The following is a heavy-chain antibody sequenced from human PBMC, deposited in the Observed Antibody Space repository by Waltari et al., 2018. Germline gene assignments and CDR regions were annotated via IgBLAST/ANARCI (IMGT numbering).Heavy chain of an antibody. J-gene: IGHJ3*02. D-gene: IGHD2-15*01. CDR1: GYTFTGYY. CDR2: INPNSGGT. CDR3: ARVGCSSGSCYPLRHAFDI. Sequence: QVQLVQSGAEVKKPGASVKVSCKASGYTFTGYYMHWVRQAPGQGLEWMGRINPNSGGTNYAQKFQGRVTMTRDTSISTAYMELSRLRSDDTAVYYCARVGCSSGSCYPLRHAFDIWGQGTMVTVSS. V-gene: IGHV1-2*06.